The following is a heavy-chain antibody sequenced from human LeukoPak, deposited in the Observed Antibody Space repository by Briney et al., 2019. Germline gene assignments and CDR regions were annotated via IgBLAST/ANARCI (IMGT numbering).Heavy chain of an antibody. D-gene: IGHD3-22*01. CDR3: TGSTPYYYDSSGYYQNFVY. V-gene: IGHV3-49*04. CDR2: IRSKAYGGTA. J-gene: IGHJ4*02. CDR1: GFTFGDYA. Sequence: QPGRSLRLSCTGSGFTFGDYAMSWVRQAPGKGLEWVGFIRSKAYGGTAEYAASVKGRFTISRDDSKSIAYLQMNSLKTEDTAVYYCTGSTPYYYDSSGYYQNFVYWGQGTLVTVSS.